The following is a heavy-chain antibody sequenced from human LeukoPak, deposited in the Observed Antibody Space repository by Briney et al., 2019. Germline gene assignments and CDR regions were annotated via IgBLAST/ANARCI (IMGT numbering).Heavy chain of an antibody. J-gene: IGHJ4*02. V-gene: IGHV3-30*04. Sequence: WRSLRLSCATSGFTFSSYAMHWVRQAPGKGLEWVALISYDGINQYYADSVKGRFIISRDNSKNTLYLQLNSLRLEDTAVYYCTLTTFGVVYYFDYWGQGTLVTVSS. CDR3: TLTTFGVVYYFDY. CDR1: GFTFSSYA. CDR2: ISYDGINQ. D-gene: IGHD1/OR15-1a*01.